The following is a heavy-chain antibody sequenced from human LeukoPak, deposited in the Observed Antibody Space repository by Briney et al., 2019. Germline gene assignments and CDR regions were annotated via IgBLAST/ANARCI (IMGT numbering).Heavy chain of an antibody. CDR2: INWNGGST. Sequence: SGGSLRLSCAASGFSFDDYGMSWVRQAPGQGPEWVSGINWNGGSTGYADSVKGRFTISRDNAKNSLYLQMSSLRAEDTALYYCARGFLADLSMVWVDYWGQGTLVTVSS. CDR3: ARGFLADLSMVWVDY. J-gene: IGHJ4*02. CDR1: GFSFDDYG. V-gene: IGHV3-20*04. D-gene: IGHD3-10*01.